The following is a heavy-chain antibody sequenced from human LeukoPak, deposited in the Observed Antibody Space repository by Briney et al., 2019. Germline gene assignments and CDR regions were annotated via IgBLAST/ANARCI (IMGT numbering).Heavy chain of an antibody. Sequence: PGRSLRLSCAASGFTFSSYGMHWVRQAPGKGLEWVANIKKDGREKHYVDSVKGRFAISRDNARNSLFLQMNSLRAEDTAVYYCVRDVSDENDSASRMHLDSWGQGTLVSVSS. J-gene: IGHJ4*02. CDR1: GFTFSSYG. V-gene: IGHV3-7*01. D-gene: IGHD2-15*01. CDR2: IKKDGREK. CDR3: VRDVSDENDSASRMHLDS.